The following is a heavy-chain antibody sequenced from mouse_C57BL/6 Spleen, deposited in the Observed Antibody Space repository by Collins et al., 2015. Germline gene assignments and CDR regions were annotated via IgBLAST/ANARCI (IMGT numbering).Heavy chain of an antibody. Sequence: QVQMKQSGPGLVQPSQSLSITCTVSGFSLTSYGVHWVRQSPGKGLEWLGVIWSGGSTDYNAAFISRLSISKDNSKSQVFFKMNSLQADDTAIYYCVRNNPNWDGAMDYWGQGTSVTVSS. V-gene: IGHV2-2-2*01. CDR2: IWSGGST. CDR1: GFSLTSYG. CDR3: VRNNPNWDGAMDY. D-gene: IGHD4-1*02. J-gene: IGHJ4*01.